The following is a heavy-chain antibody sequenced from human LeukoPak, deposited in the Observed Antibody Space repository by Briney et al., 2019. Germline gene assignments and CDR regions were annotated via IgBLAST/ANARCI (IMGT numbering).Heavy chain of an antibody. D-gene: IGHD2-8*01. CDR1: GDSISEYY. J-gene: IGHJ4*02. CDR3: ARGAIPLSGVIDF. V-gene: IGHV4-59*01. Sequence: SETLSLTCIVSGDSISEYYWTWIRQPPGKRLEWIGYIRYNGYTNYSPSLKSRVTISIDTSKNQFSLKLTSVTAADAAVYYCARGAIPLSGVIDFWGQGTLVTVSS. CDR2: IRYNGYT.